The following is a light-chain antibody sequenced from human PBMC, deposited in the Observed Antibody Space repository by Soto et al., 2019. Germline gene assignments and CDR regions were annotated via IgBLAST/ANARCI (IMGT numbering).Light chain of an antibody. Sequence: DIVMTQSPDSLAVSLGERATINCKSSQSVLYSSNNKNYLAWYQQKPGQPPKLLIYWASTRESGVPDRFSGSGSGTDFTLTISSLQVEDVAVYYCQQYYSTPFFGGGTKVEIK. CDR2: WAS. J-gene: IGKJ4*01. CDR1: QSVLYSSNNKNY. V-gene: IGKV4-1*01. CDR3: QQYYSTPF.